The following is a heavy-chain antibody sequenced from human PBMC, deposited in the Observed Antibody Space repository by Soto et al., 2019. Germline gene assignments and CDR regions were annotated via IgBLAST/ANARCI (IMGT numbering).Heavy chain of an antibody. Sequence: QVQLVQSGAEVKKPGASVKVSCKSSGYTFTSYGISWVRQAPGQGLEWMGWISAYNGNTNYAQKLQGRVTMTTDTSTSTAYMELRTVRSDDTAVYYCARGGVYDDYAGTNFDYWGQGTLVTVSS. J-gene: IGHJ4*02. CDR2: ISAYNGNT. V-gene: IGHV1-18*01. D-gene: IGHD4-17*01. CDR1: GYTFTSYG. CDR3: ARGGVYDDYAGTNFDY.